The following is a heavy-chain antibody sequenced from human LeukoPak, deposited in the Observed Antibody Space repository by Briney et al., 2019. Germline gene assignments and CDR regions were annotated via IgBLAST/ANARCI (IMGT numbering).Heavy chain of an antibody. V-gene: IGHV4-39*07. D-gene: IGHD6-19*01. CDR3: ARGPAPMIAVAAPIDY. CDR1: GGSISSSSYY. J-gene: IGHJ4*02. CDR2: IYYSGST. Sequence: PSETLSLTCTVSGGSISSSSYYWGWIRQPPGKGLEWIGSIYYSGSTYYNPSLKSRVTISVDTSKNQFSLKLSSVTAADTAVYYCARGPAPMIAVAAPIDYWGQGTLVTVSS.